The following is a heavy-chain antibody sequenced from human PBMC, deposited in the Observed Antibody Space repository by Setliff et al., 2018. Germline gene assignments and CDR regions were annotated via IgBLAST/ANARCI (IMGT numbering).Heavy chain of an antibody. J-gene: IGHJ4*02. CDR1: GFTFNDYG. V-gene: IGHV3-30*19. D-gene: IGHD2-21*01. CDR3: AREGLTGPVVISVAYYFDS. Sequence: GGSLRLSCKTSGFTFNDYGIQWVRQAPGKGLEWVASDRGYYKYYADSVRGRPTVSRDGSKNTVFLEMTSLRVYDTATYYCAREGLTGPVVISVAYYFDSWGQGTVVTVSS. CDR2: DRGYYK.